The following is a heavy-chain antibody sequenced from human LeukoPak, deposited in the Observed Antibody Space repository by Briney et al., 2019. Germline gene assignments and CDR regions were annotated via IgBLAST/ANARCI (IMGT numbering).Heavy chain of an antibody. J-gene: IGHJ5*02. CDR3: ARDRGMVGQFDP. Sequence: GGSLRLSCAASGFTFDDYAMHWVRQAPGKGLEWVSGISWNSGSIGYADSVKGRFTISRDNAKNSLYLQMNSLRAEDTAVYYCARDRGMVGQFDPWGQGTLVTVSS. D-gene: IGHD2-8*01. CDR2: ISWNSGSI. V-gene: IGHV3-9*01. CDR1: GFTFDDYA.